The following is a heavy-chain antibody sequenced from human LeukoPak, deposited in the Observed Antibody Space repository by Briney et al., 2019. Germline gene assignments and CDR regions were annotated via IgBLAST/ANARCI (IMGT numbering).Heavy chain of an antibody. Sequence: PGRSLRLSCAASGFTFSSYGMHWVRQAPGKGLEYVSAISFDGGSTYHADSVKGRFIISRDNSKNTLYLQMSSLRVEDTAVYYCVKALYDSGGYYYAYWGQGTLVTVSS. D-gene: IGHD3-22*01. CDR2: ISFDGGST. V-gene: IGHV3-64D*06. J-gene: IGHJ4*02. CDR1: GFTFSSYG. CDR3: VKALYDSGGYYYAY.